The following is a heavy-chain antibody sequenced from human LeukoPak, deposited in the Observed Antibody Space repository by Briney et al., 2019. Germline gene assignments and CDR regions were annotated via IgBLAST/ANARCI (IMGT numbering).Heavy chain of an antibody. D-gene: IGHD3-10*01. J-gene: IGHJ6*02. CDR2: INPNSGGT. V-gene: IGHV1-2*02. CDR1: GYTFTGYY. Sequence: GASVKVSCKASGYTFTGYYMHWERQPPGQGLGWMGWINPNSGGTNYAQKFQGRVTMTRDTSISTAYMELSRLRSDDAAVYYCARSYGSGSYYRPNYYYYGMDVWGQGTTVIVSS. CDR3: ARSYGSGSYYRPNYYYYGMDV.